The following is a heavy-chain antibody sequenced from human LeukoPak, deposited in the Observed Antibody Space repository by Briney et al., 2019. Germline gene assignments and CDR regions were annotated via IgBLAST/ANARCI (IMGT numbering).Heavy chain of an antibody. CDR3: AKQGVAYCGGDCYSPCDY. D-gene: IGHD2-21*02. Sequence: GGALRLSWAAPGFTFSSYGMHWVRQAPGKGVEWVGVISYDGSNKYYADSVKGRFTISRDNSKNTLYLQMNSLRAEDTAVYYCAKQGVAYCGGDCYSPCDYWGQGTLVTVSS. V-gene: IGHV3-30*18. J-gene: IGHJ4*02. CDR2: ISYDGSNK. CDR1: GFTFSSYG.